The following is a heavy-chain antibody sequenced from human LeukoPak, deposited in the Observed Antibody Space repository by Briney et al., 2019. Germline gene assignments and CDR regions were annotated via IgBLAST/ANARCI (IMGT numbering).Heavy chain of an antibody. J-gene: IGHJ4*02. D-gene: IGHD6-13*01. CDR2: INAGNGNT. Sequence: ASVKVSFKASGYTFTSYAMHWVRQAPGQRLEWMGWINAGNGNTKYSQKFQGRVTITRDTSASTAYMELSSLRSEDTAVYYCARDLWGQQQLVFDYWGQGTLVTVSS. CDR1: GYTFTSYA. V-gene: IGHV1-3*01. CDR3: ARDLWGQQQLVFDY.